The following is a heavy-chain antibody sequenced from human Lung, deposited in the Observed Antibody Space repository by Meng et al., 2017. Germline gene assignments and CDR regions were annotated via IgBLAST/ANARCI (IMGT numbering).Heavy chain of an antibody. CDR2: INHSGST. V-gene: IGHV4-34*01. J-gene: IGHJ4*02. D-gene: IGHD4-11*01. CDR3: ARGPTTMAHDFDY. Sequence: QVPPQLWGSGLFNPSETLSTTCVVCGDAVSCYLWSWIRQPPGKGLEWIGEINHSGSTNYNPSLESRATISVATSQNNLSLKLSSVTAADSAVYYCARGPTTMAHDFDYWGQGTLVTVSS. CDR1: GDAVSCYL.